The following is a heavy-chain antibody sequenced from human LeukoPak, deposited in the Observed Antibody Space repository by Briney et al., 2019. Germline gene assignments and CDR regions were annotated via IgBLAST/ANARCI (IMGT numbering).Heavy chain of an antibody. J-gene: IGHJ6*03. CDR2: ICGSGGST. CDR3: AKDHYDILTGYSSYYYYYMDV. D-gene: IGHD3-9*01. Sequence: QAGGSLRLSCAASGFTFSSYGMSWVRQAPGKGLEWVSAICGSGGSTYYADSVKGRFTISRDNSKNTLYLQMNSLRAEDTAVYYCAKDHYDILTGYSSYYYYYMDVWGKGTTVTISS. V-gene: IGHV3-23*01. CDR1: GFTFSSYG.